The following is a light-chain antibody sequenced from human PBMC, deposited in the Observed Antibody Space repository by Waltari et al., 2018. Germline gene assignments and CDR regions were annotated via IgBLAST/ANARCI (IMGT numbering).Light chain of an antibody. CDR3: QQYSSSPFT. V-gene: IGKV3-20*01. CDR2: GAS. Sequence: DIVLTQSPGTLSLSPGERATLSCRASQSVTNNYLAWYQQKPGQAPRLLIYGASSSATGIPDRLSGSGSGTDFTLTISRLEPDDFAVYYCQQYSSSPFTFGPGTRVDIK. J-gene: IGKJ3*01. CDR1: QSVTNNY.